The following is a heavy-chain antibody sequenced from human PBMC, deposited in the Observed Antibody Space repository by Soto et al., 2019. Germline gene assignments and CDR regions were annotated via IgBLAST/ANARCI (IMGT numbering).Heavy chain of an antibody. CDR2: ISYDGSNK. J-gene: IGHJ5*02. V-gene: IGHV3-30*03. CDR1: GFTFSSYG. D-gene: IGHD6-13*01. CDR3: ARDLGIAAAFWFDP. Sequence: PGGSLRLSCAASGFTFSSYGMHWVRQAPGKGLEWVAVISYDGSNKYYADSVKGRFTISRDNAKNSLYLQMNSLRAEDTAVYYCARDLGIAAAFWFDPWGQGTLVTVSS.